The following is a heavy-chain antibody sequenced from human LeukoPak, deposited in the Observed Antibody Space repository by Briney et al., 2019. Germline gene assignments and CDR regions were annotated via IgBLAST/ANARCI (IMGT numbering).Heavy chain of an antibody. CDR1: GYSISSGYY. Sequence: KSSETLSLTCAVSGYSISSGYYWGWIRQPPGKGLEWIGSIYHSGSTYYNPSLKSRVTISVDTSKNQFSLKLSSVTAADTAVYYCARGMYSGIDYWGQGTLVTVSS. J-gene: IGHJ4*02. D-gene: IGHD6-13*01. CDR2: IYHSGST. CDR3: ARGMYSGIDY. V-gene: IGHV4-38-2*01.